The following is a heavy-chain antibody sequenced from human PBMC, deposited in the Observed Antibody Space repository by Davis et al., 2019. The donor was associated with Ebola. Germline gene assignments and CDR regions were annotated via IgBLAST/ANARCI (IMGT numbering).Heavy chain of an antibody. Sequence: GESLKISCVGSGFTFSHYWMHWVRQAPGKGLEWVSTLGTSADTYYADSVKGRFTISRDNSKNTLYLQMNGLRVEDTAIYYCAKDTSNIWFDIWGQGTNVTVSS. J-gene: IGHJ3*02. D-gene: IGHD1-26*01. CDR1: GFTFSHYW. CDR2: LGTSADT. CDR3: AKDTSNIWFDI. V-gene: IGHV3-23*01.